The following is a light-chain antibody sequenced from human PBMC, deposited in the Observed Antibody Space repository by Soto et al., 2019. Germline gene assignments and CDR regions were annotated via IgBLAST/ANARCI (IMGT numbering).Light chain of an antibody. CDR2: GAS. Sequence: EIVLTQSPGTLSLSPGEGATLSCTASQSVSGSYLSWYQQRPGQAPRLLIYGASRRATGIPDRLSGSGSGTDFSLTIRRLEPEDFAVYYCQLYGSSPQYTFGQGTKLEIK. V-gene: IGKV3-20*01. CDR1: QSVSGSY. J-gene: IGKJ2*01. CDR3: QLYGSSPQYT.